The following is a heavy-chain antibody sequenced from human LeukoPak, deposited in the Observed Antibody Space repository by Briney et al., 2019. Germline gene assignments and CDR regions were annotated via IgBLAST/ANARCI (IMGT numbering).Heavy chain of an antibody. Sequence: ASVEVSCKASGGTFSSYAISWVRQAPGQGLEWMGRIIPIFGTANYAQKFQGRVTITTDGSTSTAYMELSSLRSEDTAVYYCAYTSPSNWFDPWGQGTLVTVSS. CDR3: AYTSPSNWFDP. CDR2: IIPIFGTA. J-gene: IGHJ5*02. V-gene: IGHV1-69*05. CDR1: GGTFSSYA. D-gene: IGHD2-2*02.